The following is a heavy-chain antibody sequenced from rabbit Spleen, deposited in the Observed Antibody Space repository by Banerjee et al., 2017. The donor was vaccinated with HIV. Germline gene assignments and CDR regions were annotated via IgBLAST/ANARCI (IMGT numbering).Heavy chain of an antibody. Sequence: QSLEESGGDLVKPGASLTLTCTASGFSFSSRYYMCWVRQAPGKGLEWMACIDAGSSGITDSGSWAKGRFTISKTSSTSVTLQMTSLTAADTATYFCARDAAGYAGYGDAALWGQGTLVTVS. CDR3: ARDAAGYAGYGDAAL. D-gene: IGHD2-1*01. J-gene: IGHJ6*01. CDR2: IDAGSSGIT. V-gene: IGHV1S40*01. CDR1: GFSFSSRYY.